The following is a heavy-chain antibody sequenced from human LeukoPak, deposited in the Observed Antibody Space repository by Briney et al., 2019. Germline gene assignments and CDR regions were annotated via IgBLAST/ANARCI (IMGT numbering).Heavy chain of an antibody. Sequence: GSLILSCAASGFTFSSYAMSWVRQAPGKGLEWVSAISGSGGSTHYADSVKGRFTLSRDNSKNTVYLQMNSLKAEDTAVYYCANEGPNFDYWGQGTLVTVSS. J-gene: IGHJ4*02. D-gene: IGHD2-8*01. CDR3: ANEGPNFDY. V-gene: IGHV3-23*01. CDR1: GFTFSSYA. CDR2: ISGSGGST.